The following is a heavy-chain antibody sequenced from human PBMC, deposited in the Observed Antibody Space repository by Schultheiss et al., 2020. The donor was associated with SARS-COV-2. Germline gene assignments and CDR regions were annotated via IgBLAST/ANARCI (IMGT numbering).Heavy chain of an antibody. CDR3: ARAHPISRDGPFDY. J-gene: IGHJ4*02. V-gene: IGHV3-48*04. D-gene: IGHD5-24*01. Sequence: GGSLRLSCAASGFTFSSYWMHWVRQAPGKGLEWVSYISSSSSTIYYADSVKGRFTISRDNAKNSLYLQMNSLRAEDTAVYYCARAHPISRDGPFDYWGQGTLVTVSS. CDR1: GFTFSSYW. CDR2: ISSSSSTI.